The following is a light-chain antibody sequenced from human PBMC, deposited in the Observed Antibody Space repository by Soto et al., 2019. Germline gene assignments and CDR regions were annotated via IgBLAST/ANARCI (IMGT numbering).Light chain of an antibody. CDR1: QALSNY. J-gene: IGKJ4*01. V-gene: IGKV1-9*01. Sequence: DIQLTQSPSFLSASVGDTVTITCRASQALSNYLAWYQQRPGKPPDLLIYSASTLQSGVPSRFGGSGSETEFSLTIRALQSEDFATYYCQQLSRYPLTFGGGTKVEIK. CDR2: SAS. CDR3: QQLSRYPLT.